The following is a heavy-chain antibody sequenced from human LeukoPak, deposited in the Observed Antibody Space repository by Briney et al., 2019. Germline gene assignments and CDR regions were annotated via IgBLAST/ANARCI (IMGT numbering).Heavy chain of an antibody. D-gene: IGHD2-21*02. J-gene: IGHJ4*02. V-gene: IGHV3-33*01. Sequence: GGSLRLSCAASGFTFGTYGMHWVRQAPGKGLQWVAVTWYDGSDNYYAASVRGRFTISRDNSKSTVYLQMNSLRVEDTAVYYCARSRVVTPLDYWGRGTLVTVSS. CDR2: TWYDGSDN. CDR1: GFTFGTYG. CDR3: ARSRVVTPLDY.